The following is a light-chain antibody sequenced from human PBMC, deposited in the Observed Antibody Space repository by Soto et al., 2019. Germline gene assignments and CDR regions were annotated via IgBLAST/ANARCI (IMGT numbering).Light chain of an antibody. CDR2: GAS. CDR3: QQYGSSPRT. CDR1: QSVSSSY. J-gene: IGKJ1*01. V-gene: IGKV3-20*01. Sequence: EIVLTQSPGTLSLSPGERATLFCRASQSVSSSYLAWYQQKPGQAPRLLIYGASSRATGIPDRFSGSGSGTDFTLTISRLEPEDFAVYYCQQYGSSPRTFGQGTRWIS.